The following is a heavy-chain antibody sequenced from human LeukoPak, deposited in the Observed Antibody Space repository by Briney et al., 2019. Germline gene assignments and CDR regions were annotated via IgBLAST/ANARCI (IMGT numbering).Heavy chain of an antibody. CDR1: GYTFTSNY. D-gene: IGHD2-15*01. CDR3: ARDKRAAENWFDP. J-gene: IGHJ5*02. CDR2: INPNSGGT. Sequence: GASVKVSCKAFGYTFTSNYMHWVRQAPGQGLEWMGWINPNSGGTNYAQKFQGRVTMTRDTSISTAYMELSRLRSDDTAVYYCARDKRAAENWFDPWGQGTLVTVSS. V-gene: IGHV1-2*02.